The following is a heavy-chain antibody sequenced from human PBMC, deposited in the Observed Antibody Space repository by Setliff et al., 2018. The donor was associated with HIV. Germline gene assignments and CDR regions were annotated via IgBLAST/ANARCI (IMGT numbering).Heavy chain of an antibody. CDR2: VYPGDSDS. Sequence: GSLKISCKGSGKNFTDYWIGWVRQMPGKGLEWMGFVYPGDSDSRYSPSLQGQVTISADTSLKTAHLQWSSLKASDTATYFCVRHLGGSQPHNWFDPWGQGTLVTVSS. D-gene: IGHD1-26*01. CDR3: VRHLGGSQPHNWFDP. J-gene: IGHJ5*02. CDR1: GKNFTDYW. V-gene: IGHV5-51*01.